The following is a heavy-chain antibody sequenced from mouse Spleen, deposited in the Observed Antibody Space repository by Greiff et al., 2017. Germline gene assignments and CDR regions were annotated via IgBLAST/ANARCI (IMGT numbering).Heavy chain of an antibody. CDR1: GFTFSDYG. CDR3: ARKGKLLRPHWYFDV. J-gene: IGHJ1*01. D-gene: IGHD1-2*01. CDR2: ISNLAYSI. V-gene: IGHV5-15*01. Sequence: DVKLVESGGGLVKPGGSLKLSCAASGFTFSDYGMAWVRQAPGKGPEWVAFISNLAYSIYYADTVTGRFTISRENAKNTLYLEMSSLRSEDTAMYYCARKGKLLRPHWYFDVWGAGTTVTVSS.